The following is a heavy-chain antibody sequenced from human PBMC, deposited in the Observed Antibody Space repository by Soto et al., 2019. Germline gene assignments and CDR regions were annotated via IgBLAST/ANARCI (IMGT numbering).Heavy chain of an antibody. V-gene: IGHV1-69*01. D-gene: IGHD6-13*01. J-gene: IGHJ6*02. CDR3: ASIRPLSSSWDPYYYHGMDV. Sequence: QVQLVQSGAEVKKPGSSVKVSCKASGGTFSSYAISWVRQAPGQGLEWMGGIIPIFGTANYPQKFQGRVTITADESTSTAYMELSSLRSEDTAVYYCASIRPLSSSWDPYYYHGMDVWGQGTTVTVSS. CDR2: IIPIFGTA. CDR1: GGTFSSYA.